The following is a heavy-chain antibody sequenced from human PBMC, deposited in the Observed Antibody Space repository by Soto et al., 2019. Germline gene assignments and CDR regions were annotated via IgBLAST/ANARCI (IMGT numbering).Heavy chain of an antibody. Sequence: SETLSLTCTVSGRTVSIGGYYWTWIRQLPGKGLEWIGYIYHIGSPSYNPSLKSRLSMSLDTSKNQFSLNLTSVTAADTAIYYCVRDRALDSSGHWFDSWCQGTLVTVSS. CDR2: IYHIGSP. CDR1: GRTVSIGGYY. V-gene: IGHV4-31*03. CDR3: VRDRALDSSGHWFDS. J-gene: IGHJ5*01. D-gene: IGHD6-19*01.